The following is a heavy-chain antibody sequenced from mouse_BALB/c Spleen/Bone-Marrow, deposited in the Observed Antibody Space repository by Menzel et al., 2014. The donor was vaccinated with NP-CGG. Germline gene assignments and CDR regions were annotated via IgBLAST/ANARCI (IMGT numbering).Heavy chain of an antibody. V-gene: IGHV5-9-4*01. CDR2: ISSGGSYT. D-gene: IGHD3-2*02. CDR1: GFTFSSYA. CDR3: ARSPQRDYAMDY. Sequence: EVQLVESGGGLVKPGGSLKLPCAASGFTFSSYAMSWVRQSPEKRLEWVAEISSGGSYTYYPDTVTGRFTISRDNAKNTLYLEMSSLRSEDTAMYYCARSPQRDYAMDYWGQGTSVTVSS. J-gene: IGHJ4*01.